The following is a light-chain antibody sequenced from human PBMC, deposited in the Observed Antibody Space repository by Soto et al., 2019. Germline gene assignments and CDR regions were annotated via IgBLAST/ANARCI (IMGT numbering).Light chain of an antibody. CDR3: QQYGSSPRIT. V-gene: IGKV3-20*01. Sequence: EIVLTQSPGTLSLSPGERATLSCRASQSVSSSYLAWYQQKPGQAPRLLIYGASSRATGIPDRFSGSWSGTDFTLTISRLEPEDFAVYYCQQYGSSPRITFGPGTQVDIK. J-gene: IGKJ3*01. CDR2: GAS. CDR1: QSVSSSY.